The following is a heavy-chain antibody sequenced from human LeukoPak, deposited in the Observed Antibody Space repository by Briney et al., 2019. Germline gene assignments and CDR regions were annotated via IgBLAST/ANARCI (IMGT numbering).Heavy chain of an antibody. Sequence: SVTVSCKASGGTFSIYAISWVRQAPGQGLEWMGRIIPIFGTANYAQKFQGRVTITADKSTSTAYMELSSLRSEDTAVYYCARLPYWSYYDSSGYYPPWGQGTLVTVSS. D-gene: IGHD3-22*01. V-gene: IGHV1-69*06. J-gene: IGHJ5*02. CDR3: ARLPYWSYYDSSGYYPP. CDR2: IIPIFGTA. CDR1: GGTFSIYA.